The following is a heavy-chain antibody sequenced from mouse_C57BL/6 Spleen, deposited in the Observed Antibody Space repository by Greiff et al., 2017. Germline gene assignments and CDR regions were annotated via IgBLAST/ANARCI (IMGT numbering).Heavy chain of an antibody. CDR3: ARRYYGSSYGYAMDY. CDR1: GYTFTSYG. CDR2: IYPRSGNT. V-gene: IGHV1-81*01. J-gene: IGHJ4*01. D-gene: IGHD1-1*01. Sequence: VKLMESGAELARPGASVKLSCKASGYTFTSYGISWVKQRTGQGLEWIGEIYPRSGNTYYNEKFKGKATLTADKSSSTAYMELRSLTSEDSAVYFCARRYYGSSYGYAMDYWGQGTSVTVSS.